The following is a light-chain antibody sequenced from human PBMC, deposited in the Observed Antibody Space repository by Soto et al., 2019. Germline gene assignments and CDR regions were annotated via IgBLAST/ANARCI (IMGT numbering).Light chain of an antibody. CDR2: GAS. J-gene: IGKJ4*01. CDR1: QSVSSNY. Sequence: ESVLTQSPGTLSLSPGERATLSCRASQSVSSNYLTWYQHKPGQAPRLLIYGASSRATGIPARFIGSGSATDFTLTISSLEPEDFAVYYCQQRSDWPLTFGGGTKVDI. CDR3: QQRSDWPLT. V-gene: IGKV3D-20*02.